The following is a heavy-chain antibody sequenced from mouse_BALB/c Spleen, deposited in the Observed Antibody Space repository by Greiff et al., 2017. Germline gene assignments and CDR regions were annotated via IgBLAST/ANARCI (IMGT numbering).Heavy chain of an antibody. Sequence: DVKLVESGGGLVKPGGSLKLSCAASGFAFSSYDMSWVRQTPEKRLEWVAYISSGGGSTYYPDTVKGRFTISRDNAKNTLYLQMSSLKSEDTAMYYCARQWDRYDVNGYWGQGTTLTVSS. CDR3: ARQWDRYDVNGY. D-gene: IGHD2-14*01. CDR1: GFAFSSYD. CDR2: ISSGGGST. V-gene: IGHV5-12-1*01. J-gene: IGHJ2*01.